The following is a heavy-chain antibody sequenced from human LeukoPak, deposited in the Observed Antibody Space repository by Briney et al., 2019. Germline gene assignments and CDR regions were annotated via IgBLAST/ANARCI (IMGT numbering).Heavy chain of an antibody. V-gene: IGHV4-34*01. CDR3: ARHRRGIAARPFDY. J-gene: IGHJ4*02. Sequence: PSETLSLTCTVSGGSISDYYWTWFRQPPGKGLEWIGEINHSGSTNYNPSLKSRVTISVDTSKNQFSLKLSSVTAADTAVYYCARHRRGIAARPFDYWGQGTLVTVSS. D-gene: IGHD6-6*01. CDR2: INHSGST. CDR1: GGSISDYY.